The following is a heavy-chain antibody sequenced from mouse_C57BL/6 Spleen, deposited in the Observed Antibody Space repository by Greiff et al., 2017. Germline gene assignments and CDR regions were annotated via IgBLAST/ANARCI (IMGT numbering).Heavy chain of an antibody. Sequence: VQLKQSGPELVKPGASVKISCKASGYSFTGYYMNWVKQSPEKSLEWIGEINPSTGGTTYNQKFKAKATLTVDKSSSTAYMQLKSLTSEDSAVYYCARWGGYHWYFDVWGTGTTVTVSS. J-gene: IGHJ1*03. D-gene: IGHD2-2*01. CDR3: ARWGGYHWYFDV. V-gene: IGHV1-42*01. CDR2: INPSTGGT. CDR1: GYSFTGYY.